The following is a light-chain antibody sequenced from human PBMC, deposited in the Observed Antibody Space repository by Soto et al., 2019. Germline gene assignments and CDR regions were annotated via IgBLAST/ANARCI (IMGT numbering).Light chain of an antibody. CDR1: QSVSSSY. V-gene: IGKV3-20*01. CDR3: QQYGSAGYN. Sequence: EIVLTQSPGTLSLSPGERATLSCRASQSVSSSYLAWYQQKPGQAPRLLIYGASSRATGIPDRFSGSGSGTDFALTISRLEPEEIAVYSCQQYGSAGYNSGQGTKLEIK. CDR2: GAS. J-gene: IGKJ2*01.